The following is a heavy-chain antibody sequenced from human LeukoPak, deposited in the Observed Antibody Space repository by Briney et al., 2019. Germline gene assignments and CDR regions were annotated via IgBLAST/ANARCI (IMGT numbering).Heavy chain of an antibody. Sequence: PGGSLRLSCAASGFTFSSYAMSWVRQAPGKGLEWVSAISGSGGSTYYADSVKGRFTISRDNSKNTLYLQMNSLRAEDTAVYYCARPNFGATITVKFDYWGQGTLVTVSS. J-gene: IGHJ4*02. D-gene: IGHD5-12*01. CDR1: GFTFSSYA. CDR3: ARPNFGATITVKFDY. V-gene: IGHV3-23*01. CDR2: ISGSGGST.